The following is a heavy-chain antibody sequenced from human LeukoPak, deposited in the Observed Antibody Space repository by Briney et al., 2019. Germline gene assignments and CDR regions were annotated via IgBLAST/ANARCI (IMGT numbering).Heavy chain of an antibody. Sequence: SETLSLTCAVYGGSFTNYYWSWIRQPPGKGLEWIGEINHSGSSKYNPALKSRVTISVDTSKNQFSLKLSSVTAADTAVYYCARDSYYYDSSGSLDYWGQGTLVTVSS. V-gene: IGHV4-34*01. J-gene: IGHJ4*02. D-gene: IGHD3-22*01. CDR2: INHSGSS. CDR1: GGSFTNYY. CDR3: ARDSYYYDSSGSLDY.